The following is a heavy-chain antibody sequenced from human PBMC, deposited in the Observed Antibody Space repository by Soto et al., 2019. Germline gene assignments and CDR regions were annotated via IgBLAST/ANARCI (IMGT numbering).Heavy chain of an antibody. V-gene: IGHV4-4*02. CDR1: DGSISTYDW. CDR3: ATGNVDSMLEY. Sequence: QVQLHESGPGLVKPSVTLSLTCVVSDGSISTYDWWTWVRKPPGKGLEWIGKMFHSGGADYSPSLKSRVTISADSSKNHFSLRLTAVTAADTAVYYCATGNVDSMLEYWGQGTQVAVSS. J-gene: IGHJ4*02. D-gene: IGHD3-3*01. CDR2: MFHSGGA.